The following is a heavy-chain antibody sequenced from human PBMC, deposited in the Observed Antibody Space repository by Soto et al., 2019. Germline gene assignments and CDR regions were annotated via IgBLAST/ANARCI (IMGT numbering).Heavy chain of an antibody. V-gene: IGHV3-21*01. CDR2: ISSSSSYI. D-gene: IGHD4-17*01. J-gene: IGHJ6*02. CDR3: ASFKSGVTTGYYGMDV. Sequence: LRLSCAASGFTFSSYSMNWVRQAPGKGLEWVSSISSSSSYIYYADSVKGRFTISRDNAKNSLYLQMNSLRAEDTAVYYCASFKSGVTTGYYGMDVWGQGTTVTVSS. CDR1: GFTFSSYS.